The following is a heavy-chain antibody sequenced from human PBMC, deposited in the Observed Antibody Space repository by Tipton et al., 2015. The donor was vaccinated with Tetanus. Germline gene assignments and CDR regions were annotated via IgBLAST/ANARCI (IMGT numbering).Heavy chain of an antibody. CDR3: ARDRVGATHAGMDV. V-gene: IGHV4-61*01. J-gene: IGHJ6*02. D-gene: IGHD1-26*01. CDR1: GGSVSSGSYY. CDR2: TYYSGST. Sequence: TLSLTCTVSGGSVSSGSYYWSWIRQPPGKGLEWIGYTYYSGSTNYNPSLKSRVTISVDTSKNQFSLKLSSVTAADTAVYYCARDRVGATHAGMDVWGQGTTVTVSS.